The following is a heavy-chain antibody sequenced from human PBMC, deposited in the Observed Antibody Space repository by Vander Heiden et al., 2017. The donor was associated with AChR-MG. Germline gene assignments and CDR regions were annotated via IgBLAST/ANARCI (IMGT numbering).Heavy chain of an antibody. CDR3: ATYGSGSYYGYYYYYGMDV. CDR2: IYTSGST. J-gene: IGHJ6*02. D-gene: IGHD3-10*01. V-gene: IGHV4-4*07. Sequence: QVQLQESVPGLVKPSETLSLTCTVSGGSIRSYYGSWIRQPAGKGLEWIGRIYTSGSTNYNPSLKSRVTMSVDTSKNQFSLKLSSVTAADTAVYYCATYGSGSYYGYYYYYGMDVWGQGTTVTVSS. CDR1: GGSIRSYY.